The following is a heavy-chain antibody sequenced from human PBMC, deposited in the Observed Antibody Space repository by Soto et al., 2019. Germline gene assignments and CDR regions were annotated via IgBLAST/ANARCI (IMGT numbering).Heavy chain of an antibody. CDR2: ISAYNGKT. Sequence: QVHLVQSGAEVKKPGASVKVSCKASGYTFTSYFIGWVRQAPGQGLEWMAWISAYNGKTNYAQSLQGRVTLTTDTSTSTALMELRSLRSDDTAVYYCARLPPGGWRYQPLGGFDYWGQGTLVTVSS. D-gene: IGHD2-2*01. CDR1: GYTFTSYF. J-gene: IGHJ4*02. V-gene: IGHV1-18*01. CDR3: ARLPPGGWRYQPLGGFDY.